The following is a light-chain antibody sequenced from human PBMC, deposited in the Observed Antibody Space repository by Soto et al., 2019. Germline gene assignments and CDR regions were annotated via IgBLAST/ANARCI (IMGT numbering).Light chain of an antibody. CDR1: SSNIGAGYH. CDR2: DNT. J-gene: IGLJ1*01. CDR3: QSYDTSLRDYV. V-gene: IGLV1-40*01. Sequence: QSVLTQPPSVSGAPGQRVTLSCTGSSSNIGAGYHVHWYQHLPGPAPKLLISDNTNRPSGVPDRFSGSKSGTSASLAITGLQAEDEADYYCQSYDTSLRDYVFGTGTKVTVL.